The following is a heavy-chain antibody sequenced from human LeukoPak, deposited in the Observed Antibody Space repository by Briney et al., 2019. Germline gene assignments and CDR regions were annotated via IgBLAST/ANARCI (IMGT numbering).Heavy chain of an antibody. CDR1: GYSISSGYY. CDR2: IYYSGST. J-gene: IGHJ4*03. Sequence: SETLSLTCTVSGYSISSGYYWSWIRQPPGKGLEWIGYIYYSGSTNYNPSLKSRVTISVDTSKNQFSLKLSSVTAADTAVYYCAREGSYQDFDYWGQGTMVTVSS. CDR3: AREGSYQDFDY. V-gene: IGHV4-61*01. D-gene: IGHD1-26*01.